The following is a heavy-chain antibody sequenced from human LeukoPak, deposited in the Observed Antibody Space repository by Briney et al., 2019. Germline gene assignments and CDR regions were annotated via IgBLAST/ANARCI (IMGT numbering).Heavy chain of an antibody. D-gene: IGHD1-26*01. Sequence: RASVKVSCKASGGTFSSYAISWVRQAPGQGLEWMGGIIPIFGTANYAQKFQGRVAITADESTSTAYMDLSSLRSEDTAVYYCARGGSYRYFDYWGQGTLVTVSS. V-gene: IGHV1-69*13. CDR1: GGTFSSYA. J-gene: IGHJ4*02. CDR2: IIPIFGTA. CDR3: ARGGSYRYFDY.